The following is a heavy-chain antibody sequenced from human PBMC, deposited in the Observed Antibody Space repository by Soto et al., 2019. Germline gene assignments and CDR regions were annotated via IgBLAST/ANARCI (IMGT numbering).Heavy chain of an antibody. CDR2: ISGYNGNT. CDR3: ARVRGVRGYHYVDAFDY. V-gene: IGHV1-18*01. Sequence: ASVKGSCKCYGYIFTNYGIHWVRQAPGHGLAWMGWISGYNGNTSYAQKVQGRVTMTTDTSTSTAYMELRSLRSDDTAVYYCARVRGVRGYHYVDAFDYWGQGTLVTVSS. J-gene: IGHJ4*02. CDR1: GYIFTNYG. D-gene: IGHD4-17*01.